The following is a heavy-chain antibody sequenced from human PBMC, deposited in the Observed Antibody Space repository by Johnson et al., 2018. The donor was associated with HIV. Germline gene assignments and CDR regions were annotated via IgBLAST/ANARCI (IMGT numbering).Heavy chain of an antibody. V-gene: IGHV3-30*03. CDR1: GFSFSSYG. J-gene: IGHJ3*02. CDR2: ISYDGSRQ. CDR3: ARDYYDLPWGYDAFDI. D-gene: IGHD3-22*01. Sequence: QMLLVESGGGLVQPGGSLRLSCAASGFSFSSYGMHWVRQAPGKGLEWVAGISYDGSRQHYADSVKGRFTISRDNAKNSLYLQMDSLRAEDTAVYYCARDYYDLPWGYDAFDIWGQGTMVTVSS.